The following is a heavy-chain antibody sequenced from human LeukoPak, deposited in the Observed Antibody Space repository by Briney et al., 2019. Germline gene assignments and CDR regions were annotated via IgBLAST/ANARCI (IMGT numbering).Heavy chain of an antibody. CDR1: GFTFSIYS. D-gene: IGHD3-16*01. J-gene: IGHJ6*03. CDR3: ARRSEFGVLYYMDI. V-gene: IGHV3-48*01. Sequence: GGSLRLSCVASGFTFSIYSMNWVRQAPGKGLEWVSYISGSSGTIYYADSVKGRFTISRDNAKNSLYLQMNSLRAEDTAVYYCARRSEFGVLYYMDIWCKGTTVTVSS. CDR2: ISGSSGTI.